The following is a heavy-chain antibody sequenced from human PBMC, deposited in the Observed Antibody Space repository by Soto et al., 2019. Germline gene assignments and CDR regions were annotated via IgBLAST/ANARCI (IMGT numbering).Heavy chain of an antibody. CDR2: IWYDGSNT. CDR3: AKNHVADTDFYFDH. D-gene: IGHD6-19*01. V-gene: IGHV3-33*06. Sequence: GGSLRLSCAASGFTFSNYGMHWVRQAPGKGLEWMAVIWYDGSNTYYADSVKGRFTISRDNSKNTLYLQINSLRAEDTAFYYCAKNHVADTDFYFDHWGQGTLVTVSS. CDR1: GFTFSNYG. J-gene: IGHJ4*02.